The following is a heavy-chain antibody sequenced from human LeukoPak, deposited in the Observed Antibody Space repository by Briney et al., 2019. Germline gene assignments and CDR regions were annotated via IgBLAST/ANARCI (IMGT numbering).Heavy chain of an antibody. J-gene: IGHJ6*03. CDR2: IRDDGSSE. Sequence: PGGSLRLSCAVSGLTFSISGIHWVRQAPGKGLEWVTFIRDDGSSEYYADTVKGRFTVSRDHSRNTVDLQMSSLTLEDTAVYFCAKFVDYCEGRTCFTSYYYTDIWGKGTTVTVSS. D-gene: IGHD4/OR15-4a*01. V-gene: IGHV3-30*02. CDR3: AKFVDYCEGRTCFTSYYYTDI. CDR1: GLTFSISG.